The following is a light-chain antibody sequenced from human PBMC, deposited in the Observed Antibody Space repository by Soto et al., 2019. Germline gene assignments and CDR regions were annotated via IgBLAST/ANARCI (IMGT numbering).Light chain of an antibody. CDR2: EGS. Sequence: QSALTQPASVSGSPGQSITISCTGTSSDVGSYNLVSWYQQHPGKAPKLMIYEGSNRPSGVSNRFSGSKSGNTASLTISGLQPEDEADYYCCSYAGATTVIFGGGTKLTVL. CDR3: CSYAGATTVI. V-gene: IGLV2-23*01. J-gene: IGLJ2*01. CDR1: SSDVGSYNL.